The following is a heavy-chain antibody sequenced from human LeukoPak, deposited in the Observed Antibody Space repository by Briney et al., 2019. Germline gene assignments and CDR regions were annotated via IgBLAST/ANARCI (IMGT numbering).Heavy chain of an antibody. CDR2: ISYDGSNK. J-gene: IGHJ4*02. CDR3: ARETRPGSGSYLDY. CDR1: GFTFSSYG. Sequence: PGGSLRLSCAASGFTFSSYGMHWVRQAPGKGLEWVAVISYDGSNKYYADSVKGRFTISRDNSKNTLYLQMNSLRAEDTAVYYCARETRPGSGSYLDYWGQGTLVTVSS. V-gene: IGHV3-30*03. D-gene: IGHD3-10*01.